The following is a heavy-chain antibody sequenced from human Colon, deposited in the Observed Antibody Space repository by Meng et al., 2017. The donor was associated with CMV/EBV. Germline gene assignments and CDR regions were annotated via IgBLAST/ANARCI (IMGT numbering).Heavy chain of an antibody. CDR2: ISGSTGYT. D-gene: IGHD1-1*01. J-gene: IGHJ4*02. CDR3: ARGRPNWSGVLDY. Sequence: SGGEVQEAGSSGLVSFTVFGYPFTSYGINWVRQAPGQGLEWMVWISGSTGYTNRAQKFQGRVTMTTDTSTSTAYLALTSLTSNDTAVYYCARGRPNWSGVLDYWGQGTLVTVSS. V-gene: IGHV1-18*01. CDR1: GYPFTSYG.